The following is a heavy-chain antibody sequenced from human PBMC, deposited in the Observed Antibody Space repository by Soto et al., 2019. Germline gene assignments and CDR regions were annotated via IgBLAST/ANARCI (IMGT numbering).Heavy chain of an antibody. J-gene: IGHJ4*02. Sequence: ASVKVSCKASGYTFTSYGISWVRQAPGQGLEWMGWISAYNGNTNYAQKLQGRGTMTTDTSTSTAYMELRSLRSDDTAVYYCARDRVRIAAAGLFDYWGQGTLVTVSS. V-gene: IGHV1-18*04. CDR2: ISAYNGNT. CDR1: GYTFTSYG. D-gene: IGHD6-13*01. CDR3: ARDRVRIAAAGLFDY.